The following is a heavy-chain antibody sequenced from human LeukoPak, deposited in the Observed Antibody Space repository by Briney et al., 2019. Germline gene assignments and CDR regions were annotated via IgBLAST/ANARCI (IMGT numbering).Heavy chain of an antibody. V-gene: IGHV3-7*01. CDR2: IKQDGSEK. D-gene: IGHD2-2*01. Sequence: PGGSLRLSCAASGFTFSSYWMSWVRQAPGKGLEWVANIKQDGSEKYYVDSVKGRFTISRDNAKNSLYLQMNSLRAEDTAVYYCARDVGKGVVVPAAMGFVDYWGQGTLVTVSS. J-gene: IGHJ4*02. CDR1: GFTFSSYW. CDR3: ARDVGKGVVVPAAMGFVDY.